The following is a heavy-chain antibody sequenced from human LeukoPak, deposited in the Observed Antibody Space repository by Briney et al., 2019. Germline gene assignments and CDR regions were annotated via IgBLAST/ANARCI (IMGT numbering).Heavy chain of an antibody. CDR2: INHSGST. V-gene: IGHV4-39*07. CDR1: GGSISSSSYY. Sequence: SETLSLTCTVSGGSISSSSYYWSWIRQPPGKGLEWIGEINHSGSTNYNPSLKSRVTISVDTSKNQFSLKLSSVTAADTAVYYRARRARYCSSTSCQTLFDYWGQGTLVTVSS. J-gene: IGHJ4*02. D-gene: IGHD2-2*01. CDR3: ARRARYCSSTSCQTLFDY.